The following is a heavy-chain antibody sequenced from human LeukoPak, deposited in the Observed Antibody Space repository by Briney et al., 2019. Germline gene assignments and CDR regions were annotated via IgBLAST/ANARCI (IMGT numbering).Heavy chain of an antibody. J-gene: IGHJ6*02. CDR2: ISYDGSNK. CDR3: ARFPESHWSGYYKATTGMDV. Sequence: GGSLRLSCAASGFTFSSYAMHWVRQAPGKGLEWVAVISYDGSNKYYADSVKGRFTISRDNAKNSLYLQMNSLRAEDTAVFYCARFPESHWSGYYKATTGMDVWGQGTTVTVSS. CDR1: GFTFSSYA. D-gene: IGHD3-3*01. V-gene: IGHV3-30-3*01.